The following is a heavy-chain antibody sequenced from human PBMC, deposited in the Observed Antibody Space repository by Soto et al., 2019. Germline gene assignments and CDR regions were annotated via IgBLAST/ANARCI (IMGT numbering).Heavy chain of an antibody. CDR1: GGSISSGGYY. D-gene: IGHD2-15*01. J-gene: IGHJ4*02. CDR3: ARGCSGGSCYGELDY. CDR2: IYYSGST. V-gene: IGHV4-31*03. Sequence: QVQLQESGPGLVKPSQTLSLTCTVSGGSISSGGYYWSWIRQHPGKGLEWIGYIYYSGSTYYNPSLKSRLTLSLDTSNNPFSLQLSSVTASDTAVYYCARGCSGGSCYGELDYWGQGTLVTVSS.